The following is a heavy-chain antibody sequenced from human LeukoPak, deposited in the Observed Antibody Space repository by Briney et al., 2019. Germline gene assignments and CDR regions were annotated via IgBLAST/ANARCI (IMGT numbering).Heavy chain of an antibody. CDR1: GYTLTSYG. Sequence: GASVKVSCKASGYTLTSYGISWVRQAPGQGLESMGWISAYNGNTNYAQKLQGRVTMTTDTSTSTAYMELRSLRSDDTAVYYCAREALLLSGYAFDYWGQGTLVTVSS. CDR2: ISAYNGNT. J-gene: IGHJ4*02. V-gene: IGHV1-18*01. CDR3: AREALLLSGYAFDY. D-gene: IGHD3-22*01.